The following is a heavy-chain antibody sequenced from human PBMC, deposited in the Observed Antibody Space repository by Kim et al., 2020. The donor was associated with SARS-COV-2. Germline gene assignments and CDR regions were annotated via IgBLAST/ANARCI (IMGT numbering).Heavy chain of an antibody. CDR3: ARGYSGSYYAHFDY. D-gene: IGHD1-26*01. V-gene: IGHV4-59*09. J-gene: IGHJ4*02. Sequence: NPSLKSRVTISVDTSKNQFSLKLSSVTAADTAVYYCARGYSGSYYAHFDYWGQGTLVTVSS.